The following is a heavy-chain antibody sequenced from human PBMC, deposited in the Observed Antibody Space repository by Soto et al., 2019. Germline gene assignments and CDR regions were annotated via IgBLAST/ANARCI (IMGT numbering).Heavy chain of an antibody. D-gene: IGHD1-1*01. V-gene: IGHV3-73*02. CDR1: GFTFSGSA. CDR3: PRREVLDDGMDV. J-gene: IGHJ6*02. Sequence: EVQLVESGGGLVQPGGSLKLSCAASGFTFSGSAMHWVRQASGKGLEWVGRIRSKANSYATAYAASVKGRYTISRDDSKNTAYLQMNSLKTEDTAVYSCPRREVLDDGMDVWGQWTTVTVSS. CDR2: IRSKANSYAT.